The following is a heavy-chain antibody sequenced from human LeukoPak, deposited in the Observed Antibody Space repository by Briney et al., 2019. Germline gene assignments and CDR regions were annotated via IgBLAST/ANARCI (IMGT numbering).Heavy chain of an antibody. Sequence: GESLKISCAVSGFNLNSYAMHWVRQAPGKGLEWVAVIRHDEANSFYADSVQGRFTISRDTSKKLLYLQMNSLRVEDTAVYYCAKEYTPSSPLGELDSWGQGTLVTVPS. CDR2: IRHDEANS. CDR3: AKEYTPSSPLGELDS. V-gene: IGHV3-30*02. D-gene: IGHD6-6*01. CDR1: GFNLNSYA. J-gene: IGHJ4*02.